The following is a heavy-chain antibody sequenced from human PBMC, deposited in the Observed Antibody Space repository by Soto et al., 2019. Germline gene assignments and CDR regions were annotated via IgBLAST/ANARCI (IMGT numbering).Heavy chain of an antibody. J-gene: IGHJ1*01. Sequence: CXRLSGSASVFSFIDHDIILIRQAPGKGLELIGYSSNSGSFTRYADSVKGRFSISRDNAKNSLYLQINSLRGDDTAKYYCARSGDNHHLIEY. CDR1: VFSFIDHD. CDR3: ARSGDNHHLIEY. D-gene: IGHD4-17*01. V-gene: IGHV3-11*06. CDR2: SSNSGSFT.